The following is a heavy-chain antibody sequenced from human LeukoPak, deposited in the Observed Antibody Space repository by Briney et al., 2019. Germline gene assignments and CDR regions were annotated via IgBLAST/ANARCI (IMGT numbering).Heavy chain of an antibody. Sequence: ASVKVSCKASGYTFTTYYIHWVRQAPGQGLEWMGIINPSGGSTSYAQKFQGRVTMTRDTSTSTVYMELSSLRSEDTAVYYCAKRSNSYYFDYWGQGTLVTVSS. CDR3: AKRSNSYYFDY. D-gene: IGHD6-6*01. CDR2: INPSGGST. J-gene: IGHJ4*02. V-gene: IGHV1-46*01. CDR1: GYTFTTYY.